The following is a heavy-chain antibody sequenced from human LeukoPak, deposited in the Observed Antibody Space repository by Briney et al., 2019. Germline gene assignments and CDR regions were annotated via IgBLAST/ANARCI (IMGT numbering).Heavy chain of an antibody. CDR3: ARDPALYNWNYFDY. Sequence: GGSLRLSCAASGFTFTNYAMHWVRQAPGKGLEWVAVISYDGSNKYYADSVKGRFTISRDNSKNTLYLQTNSLRAEDTAVYYCARDPALYNWNYFDYWGQGTLVTVSS. D-gene: IGHD1-20*01. J-gene: IGHJ4*02. CDR1: GFTFTNYA. CDR2: ISYDGSNK. V-gene: IGHV3-30*04.